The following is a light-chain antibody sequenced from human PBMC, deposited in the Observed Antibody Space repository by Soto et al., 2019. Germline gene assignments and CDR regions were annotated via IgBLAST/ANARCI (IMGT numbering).Light chain of an antibody. CDR2: DGA. V-gene: IGLV7-46*01. CDR3: LLSYRGTYV. CDR1: TGAVTTGHY. J-gene: IGLJ1*01. Sequence: HAVVTQEPSLTVSPGGTVNLTCGSSTGAVTTGHYPYWFQQKPGQVPKTLIYDGANKLSWTPARFSGSLLGGKAALTLSGAQPEDEAEYYCLLSYRGTYVFRPGTKVTVL.